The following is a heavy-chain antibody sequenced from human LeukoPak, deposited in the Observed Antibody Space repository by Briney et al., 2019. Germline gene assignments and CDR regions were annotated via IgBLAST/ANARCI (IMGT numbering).Heavy chain of an antibody. CDR1: RGSISSSSYY. Sequence: PSETLSLTCTVCRGSISSSSYYSGWIRQPPGKGLEWIGYIYYSGSTNYNPSLKSRVTISVDTSKSQFSLRLSSVTAADTAVYYCVRHSTSGWNLNWCDRWGQGTLVTVSS. CDR3: VRHSTSGWNLNWCDR. CDR2: IYYSGST. V-gene: IGHV4-61*05. D-gene: IGHD2/OR15-2a*01. J-gene: IGHJ5*02.